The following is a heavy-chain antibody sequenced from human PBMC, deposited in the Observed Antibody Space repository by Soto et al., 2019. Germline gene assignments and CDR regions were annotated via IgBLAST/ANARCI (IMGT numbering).Heavy chain of an antibody. Sequence: GESLKISCKVSVYSFTSYWISWVRQMPGKGLEWMGRIDPSDSYTNYSPSFQGHVTISADKSISTAYLQWSSLKASDTAMYYCARMDIVLMVYAISHYYGMDVWGQGTTVTVS. V-gene: IGHV5-10-1*01. D-gene: IGHD2-8*01. J-gene: IGHJ6*02. CDR2: IDPSDSYT. CDR1: VYSFTSYW. CDR3: ARMDIVLMVYAISHYYGMDV.